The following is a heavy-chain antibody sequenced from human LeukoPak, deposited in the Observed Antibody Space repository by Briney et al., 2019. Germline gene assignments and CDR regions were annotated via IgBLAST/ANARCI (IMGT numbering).Heavy chain of an antibody. V-gene: IGHV3-23*01. CDR3: AKVSMVRGAGDYYGMDV. D-gene: IGHD3-10*01. CDR1: RFTFSSYA. CDR2: ISGSGGST. J-gene: IGHJ6*02. Sequence: GGSLRLSCAASRFTFSSYAMSWVRQAPGKGLEWVSAISGSGGSTYYADSVKGRFTISRDNSKNTLYLQMNSLRAEDTAVYYCAKVSMVRGAGDYYGMDVWGQGTTVTVSS.